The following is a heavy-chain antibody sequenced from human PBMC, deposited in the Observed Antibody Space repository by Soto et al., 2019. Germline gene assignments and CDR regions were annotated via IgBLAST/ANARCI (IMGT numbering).Heavy chain of an antibody. Sequence: GGSLRLSCVASDFTFSDYYMSWIRQSPGQGLEWVSSISGTSDTIYYRDSVKGRFTISRDNTKNSLYLQMNSLRADDTAVYYCARETVPPWFDPWGQGTLVTSPQ. D-gene: IGHD4-4*01. CDR2: ISGTSDTI. CDR3: ARETVPPWFDP. CDR1: DFTFSDYY. J-gene: IGHJ5*02. V-gene: IGHV3-11*01.